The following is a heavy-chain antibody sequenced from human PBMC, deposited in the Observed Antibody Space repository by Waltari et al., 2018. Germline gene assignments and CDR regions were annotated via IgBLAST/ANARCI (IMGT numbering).Heavy chain of an antibody. V-gene: IGHV4-39*01. D-gene: IGHD3-3*01. Sequence: QLHLQESGPILVKPSETLSLTCTVSGDSITSRNYYWGWIRQSPAKGLEWIGIIYYSGTDYYNPSLKSRVTISVDSSKNQFSLKVNSVTVADTAVYYCARLLPYDFWSSYSGWFDPWGQGVLVTVSS. CDR2: IYYSGTD. CDR3: ARLLPYDFWSSYSGWFDP. J-gene: IGHJ5*02. CDR1: GDSITSRNYY.